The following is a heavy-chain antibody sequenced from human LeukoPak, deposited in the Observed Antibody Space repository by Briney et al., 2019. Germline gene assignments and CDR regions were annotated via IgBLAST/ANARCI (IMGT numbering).Heavy chain of an antibody. CDR2: ISWNSGSI. CDR3: AKVSGNSELEYSSSWYGVVLGDAFDI. CDR1: GFTFDDYA. J-gene: IGHJ3*02. Sequence: PGRSLRLSCAASGFTFDDYAMHWVRQAPGKGLEWVSGISWNSGSIGYADSVKGRFTISRDNAKNSLYLQMNSLRAEDTALYYCAKVSGNSELEYSSSWYGVVLGDAFDIWGQGTMVTVSS. D-gene: IGHD6-13*01. V-gene: IGHV3-9*01.